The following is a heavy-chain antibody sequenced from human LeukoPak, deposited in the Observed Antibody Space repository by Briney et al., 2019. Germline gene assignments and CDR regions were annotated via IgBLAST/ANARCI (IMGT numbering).Heavy chain of an antibody. D-gene: IGHD3-22*01. CDR2: ISSSSTYI. J-gene: IGHJ4*02. Sequence: PGGSLRLSCAASGFTFNAYGINCVRQAPGQGLEWVSSISSSSTYIYYADSVKGRFTISRDNAKNSLYLQMNSLRAEDTAVYYCAREWRYYDSSGYFDYWGQGTLVTVSS. CDR1: GFTFNAYG. CDR3: AREWRYYDSSGYFDY. V-gene: IGHV3-21*01.